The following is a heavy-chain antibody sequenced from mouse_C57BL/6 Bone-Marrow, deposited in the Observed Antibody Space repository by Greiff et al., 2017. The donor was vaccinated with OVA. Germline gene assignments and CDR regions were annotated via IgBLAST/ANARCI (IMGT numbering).Heavy chain of an antibody. J-gene: IGHJ3*01. V-gene: IGHV1-80*01. CDR3: ASPRGKNGSAWFAY. CDR2: IYPGDGDT. CDR1: GYAFSSYW. Sequence: LMEPGASVKISCKASGYAFSSYWMNWVKQRPGKGLEWIGQIYPGDGDTNYNGKFKGKATLTADKSSSTAYMQLSSLTSEDSAVYFCASPRGKNGSAWFAYWGQGTLVTVSA. D-gene: IGHD2-2*01.